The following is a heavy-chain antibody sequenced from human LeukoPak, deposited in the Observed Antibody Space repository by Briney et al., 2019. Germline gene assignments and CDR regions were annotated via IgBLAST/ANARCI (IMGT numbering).Heavy chain of an antibody. CDR2: IYYSGST. Sequence: PSETLSLTCTVSGGSTSSYYWSWIRQPPGKGLEWIGYIYYSGSTNYNPSLKSRVTIAVDTSKTQFSLKLRSVTAADTAVYYCASLVAAAGYWWFDPWGQGTLVTVSS. V-gene: IGHV4-59*01. CDR1: GGSTSSYY. D-gene: IGHD6-13*01. J-gene: IGHJ5*02. CDR3: ASLVAAAGYWWFDP.